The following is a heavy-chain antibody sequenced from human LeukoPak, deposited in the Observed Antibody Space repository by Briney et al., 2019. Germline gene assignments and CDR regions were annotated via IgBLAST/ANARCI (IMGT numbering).Heavy chain of an antibody. V-gene: IGHV4-39*01. CDR2: IYYSGST. Sequence: PSETLSLTCTVSGGSISSGSYFWGWIRQPPGKGLEWIGNIYYSGSTYYNPSLKSRVTISVDTSKNQFSLKVSSVTAADTAVYYCARRHYYDSSGYHYYFDYWGQGTLVTVSS. CDR1: GGSISSGSYF. D-gene: IGHD3-22*01. J-gene: IGHJ4*02. CDR3: ARRHYYDSSGYHYYFDY.